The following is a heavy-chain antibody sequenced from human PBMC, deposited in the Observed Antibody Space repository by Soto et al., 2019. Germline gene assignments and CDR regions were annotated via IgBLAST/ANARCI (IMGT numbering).Heavy chain of an antibody. CDR3: ARDWFIAARGLDY. CDR2: IKQDGSEK. Sequence: GGSLRLSCAASGFTFSSYWMSWVRQAPGKGLEWVANIKQDGSEKYYVDSVKGRFTISRDNAKNSLYLQMNSLRAEDTAVYYCARDWFIAARGLDYWGQGTLVTVSS. V-gene: IGHV3-7*03. D-gene: IGHD6-6*01. CDR1: GFTFSSYW. J-gene: IGHJ4*02.